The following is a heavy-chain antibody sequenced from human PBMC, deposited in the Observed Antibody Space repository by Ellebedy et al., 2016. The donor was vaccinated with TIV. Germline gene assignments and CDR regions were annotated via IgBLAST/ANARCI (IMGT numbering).Heavy chain of an antibody. V-gene: IGHV3-21*04. CDR3: AKDTIDDGYWDFDS. Sequence: GGSLRLSCAASGFTFSTYSMNWVRQAPGKGLEWVSSISASGAHLYYADSVKGRFTISRDNAKNSLFLQMNSLRAEDTAVYYCAKDTIDDGYWDFDSWGQGTLVTVSS. CDR2: ISASGAHL. D-gene: IGHD5-18*01. J-gene: IGHJ4*02. CDR1: GFTFSTYS.